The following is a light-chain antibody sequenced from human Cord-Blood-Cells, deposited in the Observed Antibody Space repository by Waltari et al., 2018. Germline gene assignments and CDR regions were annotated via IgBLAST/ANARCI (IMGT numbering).Light chain of an antibody. J-gene: IGKJ1*01. CDR2: DAS. CDR3: QQYNSYSPWT. V-gene: IGKV1-5*01. Sequence: DIQMTQSPSTLSASVGDRVTLTCRARQSISSWLAWYQQKPGKAPKLLIYDASSLERGVPSRFSGSGSGTEFTLTISSLQPDDFATYYCQQYNSYSPWTFGQGTKVEIK. CDR1: QSISSW.